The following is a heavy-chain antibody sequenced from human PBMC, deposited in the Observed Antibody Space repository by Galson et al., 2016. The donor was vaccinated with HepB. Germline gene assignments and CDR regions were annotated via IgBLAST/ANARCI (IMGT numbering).Heavy chain of an antibody. CDR3: VRDGMGTTPYDV. D-gene: IGHD1-7*01. Sequence: SLRLSCAASGFTVSSSGMSWVRQAPGKGLVWVSHIDPDGTKTAYVDSVKGRFTFSRDNAKNTLSLQMNNLRVEDTAVYYCVRDGMGTTPYDVWGQGTLVTVSS. V-gene: IGHV3-74*01. J-gene: IGHJ4*02. CDR1: GFTVSSSG. CDR2: IDPDGTKT.